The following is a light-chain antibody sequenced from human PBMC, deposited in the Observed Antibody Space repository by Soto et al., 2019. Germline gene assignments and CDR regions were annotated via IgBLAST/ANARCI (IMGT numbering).Light chain of an antibody. CDR3: QQYNNWPPIT. CDR1: ETVATN. V-gene: IGKV3-15*01. J-gene: IGKJ5*01. CDR2: GAS. Sequence: PGERATLSCWASETVATNLAWYQQKPGQAPRLLISGASTRAAGISDRFRGSGSGTEFTLTISSLRSEDFAVYYCQQYNNWPPITFGQGTRLEI.